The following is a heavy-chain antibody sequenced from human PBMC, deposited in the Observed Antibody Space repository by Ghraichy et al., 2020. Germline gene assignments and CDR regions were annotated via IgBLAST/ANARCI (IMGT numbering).Heavy chain of an antibody. J-gene: IGHJ4*02. CDR2: ISGSGGST. Sequence: GSLNISCAASGFTFSSYAMSWVRQAPGKGLEWVSAISGSGGSTYYADSVKGRFTISRDNSKNTLYLQMNSLRAEDTAVYYCAKDEDIVVVPAAIPWGGLFDYWGQGTLVTVSS. D-gene: IGHD2-2*01. CDR3: AKDEDIVVVPAAIPWGGLFDY. V-gene: IGHV3-23*01. CDR1: GFTFSSYA.